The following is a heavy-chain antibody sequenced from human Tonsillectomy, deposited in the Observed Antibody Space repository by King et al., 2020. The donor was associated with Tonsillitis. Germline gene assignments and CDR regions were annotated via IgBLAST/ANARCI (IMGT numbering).Heavy chain of an antibody. D-gene: IGHD2-2*01. J-gene: IGHJ6*03. CDR2: ISWNSGSI. CDR3: AKESVVRGYYYYHYYMDV. CDR1: GFTFDDYA. Sequence: VQLVESGGGLVQPGRSLRLSCAASGFTFDDYAMHWVRQAPGKGLEWVSGISWNSGSIGYADSVKGRFTISRDNAKNSLYLQMNSLRAEDTALYYCAKESVVRGYYYYHYYMDVWGKGTTVTVSS. V-gene: IGHV3-9*01.